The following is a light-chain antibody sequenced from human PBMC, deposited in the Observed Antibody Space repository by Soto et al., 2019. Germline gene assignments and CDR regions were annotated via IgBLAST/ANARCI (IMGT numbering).Light chain of an antibody. CDR3: QQLNSYTIT. V-gene: IGKV1-9*01. CDR2: AAS. J-gene: IGKJ5*01. Sequence: IQLTQYPSFLSASLGDRVTITCRASQGISSYLAWYQQRPGKAPKLLIYAASTLQSGVPSRFSGIGSGAEFTLTISSLKNEDFATYYCQQLNSYTITFGQGTRLEIK. CDR1: QGISSY.